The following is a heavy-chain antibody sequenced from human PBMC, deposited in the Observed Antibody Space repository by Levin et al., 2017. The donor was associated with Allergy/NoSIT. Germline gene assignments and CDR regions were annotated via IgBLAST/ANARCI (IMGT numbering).Heavy chain of an antibody. D-gene: IGHD6-19*01. CDR2: IRSDAHGGTS. CDR1: GFKFADYA. Sequence: GGSLRLSCSASGFKFADYATSWFRQAPGKGLEWVGFIRSDAHGGTSEYAASVRGRFTFSRDESKGIAYLQMNSLKAEDTAVYYCSRPIAVAGMHFDPWGQGTLVTVSS. J-gene: IGHJ5*02. V-gene: IGHV3-49*03. CDR3: SRPIAVAGMHFDP.